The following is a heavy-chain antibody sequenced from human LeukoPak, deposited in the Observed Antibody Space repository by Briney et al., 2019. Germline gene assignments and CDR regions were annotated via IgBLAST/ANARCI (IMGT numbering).Heavy chain of an antibody. CDR1: GGSISSHY. Sequence: PSETLSLTCTVSGGSISSHYWSWIRQPPGKGLEWIGYIYYSGSTNYNPSLKSRVTISVDTSKNQFSLKLSSVTAADTAAYYCARHDITMRFDPWGQGTLVTVSS. CDR2: IYYSGST. V-gene: IGHV4-59*11. J-gene: IGHJ5*02. CDR3: ARHDITMRFDP. D-gene: IGHD3-10*01.